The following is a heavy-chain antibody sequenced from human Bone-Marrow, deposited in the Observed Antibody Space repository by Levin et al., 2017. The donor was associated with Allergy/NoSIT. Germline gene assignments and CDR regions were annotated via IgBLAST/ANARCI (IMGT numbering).Heavy chain of an antibody. CDR3: ARGGGAVKHQLNF. J-gene: IGHJ4*02. D-gene: IGHD6-13*01. CDR2: ISYEGSNK. V-gene: IGHV3-30-3*01. Sequence: GGSLRLSCAASGFTFSSHAFHWVRQAPGKGLEWVAVISYEGSNKYYAESVEGRFTISRDDAKNTVYLQMNNLRPEDTAFYYCARGGGAVKHQLNFWGQGTLVTVSS. CDR1: GFTFSSHA.